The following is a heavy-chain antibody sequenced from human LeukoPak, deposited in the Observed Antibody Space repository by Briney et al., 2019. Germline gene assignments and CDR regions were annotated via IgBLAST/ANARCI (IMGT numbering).Heavy chain of an antibody. CDR3: ARDYYGSSGYHLGFDY. J-gene: IGHJ4*02. CDR2: IYYSGST. CDR1: GGSISSYY. V-gene: IGHV4-59*01. Sequence: SETLSLTCTVSGGSISSYYWSWIRQPPGKGLEWIGHIYYSGSTNYNPSLKSRVTISVDTSKNQFSLKLSSVTAADTAVYYCARDYYGSSGYHLGFDYWGQGTLVTVSS. D-gene: IGHD3-22*01.